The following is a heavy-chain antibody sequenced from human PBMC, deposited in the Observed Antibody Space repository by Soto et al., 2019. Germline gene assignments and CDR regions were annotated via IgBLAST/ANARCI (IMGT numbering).Heavy chain of an antibody. CDR1: GDSISRGGYY. Sequence: QVQLQESGPGLVKPSQTLSLTCTVSGDSISRGGYYWNWLRQHPRKGLEWIGYIYHSGSTIYNPSLKRRVTISVDTVKNRLSLELSNVTAADTAVYYCAGDGAGAYGLGWFDPWGQGILVTVSS. J-gene: IGHJ5*02. CDR2: IYHSGST. V-gene: IGHV4-31*03. CDR3: AGDGAGAYGLGWFDP. D-gene: IGHD2-21*01.